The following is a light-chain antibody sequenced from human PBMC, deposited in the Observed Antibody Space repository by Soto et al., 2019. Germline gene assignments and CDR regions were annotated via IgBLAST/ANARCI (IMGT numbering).Light chain of an antibody. CDR2: DVS. J-gene: IGLJ3*02. CDR3: CSRAGSNTL. Sequence: QSALTQPPSASGSPGQSVTISCTGTSSDVGAYNYVSWFQQHPGKAPKFVIFDVSERPSGVPDRFSGSKSGNTAYLTVSGLQAEDEADYYCCSRAGSNTLFGGGTKLTVL. V-gene: IGLV2-8*01. CDR1: SSDVGAYNY.